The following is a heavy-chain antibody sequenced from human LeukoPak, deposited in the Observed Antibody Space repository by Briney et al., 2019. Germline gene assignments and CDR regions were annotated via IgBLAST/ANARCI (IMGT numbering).Heavy chain of an antibody. V-gene: IGHV3-48*03. CDR1: GFTFSSYE. CDR2: ISSSGSTI. D-gene: IGHD3-10*01. CDR3: ARASTYGSGSYYNYYFDY. Sequence: GGSLRLSCAASGFTFSSYEMNWARQAPGKGLEWVSYISSSGSTIYYADSVKGRFTIPRDNAKNSLYLQMNSLRAEDTAVYYCARASTYGSGSYYNYYFDYWGQGTLVTVSS. J-gene: IGHJ4*02.